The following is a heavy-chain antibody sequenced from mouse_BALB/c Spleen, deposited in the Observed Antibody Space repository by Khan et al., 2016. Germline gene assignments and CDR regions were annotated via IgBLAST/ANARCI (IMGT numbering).Heavy chain of an antibody. CDR3: ARAITTIGSYYYAMDY. V-gene: IGHV1-69*02. D-gene: IGHD1-2*01. J-gene: IGHJ4*01. CDR1: GYTFTYYW. CDR2: IYPSDSYA. Sequence: QVRLQQSGAELVRPGASVKLSCKASGYTFTYYWINWVKQRPGQGLEWIGNIYPSDSYANYTPKFKDKATLTVDRSSSTAYMHLISPTSEDSAVYYCARAITTIGSYYYAMDYWGQGTSVTVSS.